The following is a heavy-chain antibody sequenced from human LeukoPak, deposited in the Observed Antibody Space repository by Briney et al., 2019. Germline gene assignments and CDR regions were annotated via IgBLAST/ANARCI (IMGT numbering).Heavy chain of an antibody. CDR1: GYTFTSYY. V-gene: IGHV1-46*01. CDR2: INPSGGST. J-gene: IGHJ3*02. CDR3: ARDKTPRAGWVRDAFDI. Sequence: ASVKVSCRTSGYTFTSYYMHWVRQAPGQGLEWMGIINPSGGSTSYSQKFQGRVTMTRDTSTSTVYMELSSLRSEDTAVYYCARDKTPRAGWVRDAFDIWGQGTMVTVSS. D-gene: IGHD6-13*01.